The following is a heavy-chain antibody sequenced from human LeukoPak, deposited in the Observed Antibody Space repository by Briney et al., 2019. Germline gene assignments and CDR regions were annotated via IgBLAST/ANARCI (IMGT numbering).Heavy chain of an antibody. CDR3: AKVIRGDYGGNSFDY. J-gene: IGHJ4*02. Sequence: GGSLSLSCAASGFTFSSYGMHWVRQAPGKGLEWVAFIRYDGSNKYYADSVKGRFTISRDNSKNTLYLQMNSLRAEDTAVYYCAKVIRGDYGGNSFDYWGQGTLVTVSS. D-gene: IGHD4-23*01. CDR1: GFTFSSYG. V-gene: IGHV3-30*02. CDR2: IRYDGSNK.